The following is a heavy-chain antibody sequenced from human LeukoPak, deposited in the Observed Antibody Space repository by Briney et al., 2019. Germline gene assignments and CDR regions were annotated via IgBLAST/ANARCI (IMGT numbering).Heavy chain of an antibody. D-gene: IGHD3-22*01. V-gene: IGHV4-61*02. CDR1: GGSISSGSYY. CDR3: ARGLTYYDSSGYYYKEFDY. Sequence: SETLSLTCTVSGGSISSGSYYWSWIRQPAGKGLEWIGRIYTSGSTNYNPSLKSRVTMSVDTSKNQFSLKLSSVTAADTAVYYCARGLTYYDSSGYYYKEFDYWGQGTLVTVSS. CDR2: IYTSGST. J-gene: IGHJ4*02.